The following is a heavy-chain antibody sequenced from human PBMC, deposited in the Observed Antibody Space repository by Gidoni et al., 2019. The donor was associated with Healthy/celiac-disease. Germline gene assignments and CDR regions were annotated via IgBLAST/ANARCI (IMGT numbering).Heavy chain of an antibody. CDR2: ISGSGGST. J-gene: IGHJ4*02. D-gene: IGHD6-13*01. Sequence: EVQLLESGGGLVQPGGSLRLSCAASGFTFSSYAMGWVRQAPGKGLEWVSAISGSGGSTYYADSVKGRFTISRDNSKNTRYLQMNSLRAEDTAVYYCAKPPPIRSSSWDTPFDYWGQGTLVTVSS. CDR3: AKPPPIRSSSWDTPFDY. CDR1: GFTFSSYA. V-gene: IGHV3-23*01.